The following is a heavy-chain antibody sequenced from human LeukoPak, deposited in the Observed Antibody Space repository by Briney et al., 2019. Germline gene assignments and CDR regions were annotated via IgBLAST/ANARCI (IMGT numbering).Heavy chain of an antibody. CDR3: ARDPNYADYYYYMDV. CDR1: GFTFSSYS. D-gene: IGHD1-7*01. J-gene: IGHJ6*03. CDR2: ISSSSTI. Sequence: AGGSLRLSCAASGFTFSSYSMNWVRQAPGKGLEWVSSISSSSTIYYADSVKGRFTISRDNAKNSLYLQMNSLRAEDTAVYYCARDPNYADYYYYMDVWGKGTTVTVSS. V-gene: IGHV3-48*01.